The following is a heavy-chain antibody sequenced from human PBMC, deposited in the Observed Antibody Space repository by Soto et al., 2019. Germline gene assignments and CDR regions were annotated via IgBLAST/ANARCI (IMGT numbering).Heavy chain of an antibody. CDR2: IRRKPNSYAT. CDR1: GFTFSGSA. CDR3: TTXXXXXPYGMDV. Sequence: EVQLVESGGGLVQPGGSLKLSCAASGFTFSGSAMHWVRXXXXXXXXXVGRIRRKPNSYATAYGASVKGRFTISRDDSXXXXXXXXXXXXXXXTAVYYXTTXXXXXPYGMDVWGQGTTVTVSS. J-gene: IGHJ6*02. D-gene: IGHD3-10*01. V-gene: IGHV3-73*02.